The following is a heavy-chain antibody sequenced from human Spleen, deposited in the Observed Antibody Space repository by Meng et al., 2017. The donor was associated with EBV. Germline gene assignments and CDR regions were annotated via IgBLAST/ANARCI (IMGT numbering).Heavy chain of an antibody. J-gene: IGHJ4*02. Sequence: QGPLQESGPGLVKPSESLSLICTGSGASISSYYWGWIRQPPGKGLEWIGYISDTGSTNYNPSLQSRVTISLDRSRSQFSLKVSSVTAADTAVYYCARVRVAGAVNYFDFWGLGTLVTVSS. D-gene: IGHD6-19*01. CDR3: ARVRVAGAVNYFDF. CDR1: GASISSYY. CDR2: ISDTGST. V-gene: IGHV4-59*01.